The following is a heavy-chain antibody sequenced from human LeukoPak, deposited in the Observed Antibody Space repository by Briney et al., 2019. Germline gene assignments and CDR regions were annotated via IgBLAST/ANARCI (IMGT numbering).Heavy chain of an antibody. CDR3: GRQDGGSYLFDY. D-gene: IGHD1-26*01. CDR2: IYHTGST. Sequence: SETLSLTCTVSGYSISSGYYWGWIRQPPGKGLEWIGIIYHTGSTFCNPSLKSRVTISVDTSKNQFSLKLSSVTAADTAVYYCGRQDGGSYLFDYWGQGTLVTVSS. CDR1: GYSISSGYY. J-gene: IGHJ4*02. V-gene: IGHV4-38-2*02.